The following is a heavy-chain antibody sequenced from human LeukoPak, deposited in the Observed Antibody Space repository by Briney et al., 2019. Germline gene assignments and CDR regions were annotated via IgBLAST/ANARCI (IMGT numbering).Heavy chain of an antibody. Sequence: SQTLSLTCTVSGGSISSGSYYWSWIRQPAGKGLEWIGRIYTSGSTNYNPSLKSRVTMSVDTSKNQFSLKLSSVTAADTAVYYCARADDSSGYYAFDIWGQGTMVTVSS. CDR2: IYTSGST. CDR1: GGSISSGSYY. J-gene: IGHJ3*02. CDR3: ARADDSSGYYAFDI. D-gene: IGHD3-22*01. V-gene: IGHV4-61*02.